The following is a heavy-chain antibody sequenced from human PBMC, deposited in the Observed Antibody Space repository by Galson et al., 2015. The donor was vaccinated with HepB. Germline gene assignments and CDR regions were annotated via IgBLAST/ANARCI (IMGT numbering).Heavy chain of an antibody. CDR3: TSTFGGVIGSGAFDI. CDR1: GFTFGDYA. J-gene: IGHJ3*02. Sequence: SLRLSCATSGFTFGDYAMNWVRQAPGEGLEWVGFVRSNAYGGTTEYAASVKGRFTISRDDSKSIAYLQMNSLKTEDTAVYYCTSTFGGVIGSGAFDIWGHGTMVTVSS. V-gene: IGHV3-49*04. D-gene: IGHD3-16*02. CDR2: VRSNAYGGTT.